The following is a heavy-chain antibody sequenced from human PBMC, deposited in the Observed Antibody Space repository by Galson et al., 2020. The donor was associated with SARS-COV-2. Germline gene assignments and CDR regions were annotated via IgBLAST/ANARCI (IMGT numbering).Heavy chain of an antibody. CDR2: IYTSGSP. D-gene: IGHD6-13*01. CDR3: AGAIAAAGSSLYYYYGMDV. CDR1: GGSISSYY. Sequence: SETLSLTCTVSGGSISSYYWSWIRQPAGKGLEWIGRIYTSGSPHYNPSLKSRVTMSVDTSKNQFSLKLSSVTAADTAVYYCAGAIAAAGSSLYYYYGMDVWGQGTTVTVSS. V-gene: IGHV4-4*07. J-gene: IGHJ6*02.